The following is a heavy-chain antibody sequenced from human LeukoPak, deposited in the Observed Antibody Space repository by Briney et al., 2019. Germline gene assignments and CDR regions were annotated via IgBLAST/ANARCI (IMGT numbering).Heavy chain of an antibody. V-gene: IGHV4-39*07. J-gene: IGHJ4*02. D-gene: IGHD4-11*01. CDR1: IGSISSTSYY. CDR2: IIYSGNT. CDR3: AREGSMTTRTPDY. Sequence: SETLSLTCTASIGSISSTSYYWGWIRQPPGRGLEWIGGIIYSGNTYYNPSLKSRVTISVDTTKNQFSLKLTSVTAANTAVYYCAREGSMTTRTPDYWGQGTLVTVSS.